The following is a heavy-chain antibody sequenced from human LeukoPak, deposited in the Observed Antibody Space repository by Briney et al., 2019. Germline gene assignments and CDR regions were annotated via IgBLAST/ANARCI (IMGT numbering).Heavy chain of an antibody. CDR2: ISFSGSTI. D-gene: IGHD3-22*01. V-gene: IGHV3-11*01. J-gene: IGHJ4*02. CDR3: ARPSQTVIDH. Sequence: GGSLRLSCAASGFTFTDYYMSWIRQAPGKGLEWVSYISFSGSTIYYADSVKGRYTISRDNAENSLYLQMNSLRADDTTVYYCARPSQTVIDHWGQGTLVTVFS. CDR1: GFTFTDYY.